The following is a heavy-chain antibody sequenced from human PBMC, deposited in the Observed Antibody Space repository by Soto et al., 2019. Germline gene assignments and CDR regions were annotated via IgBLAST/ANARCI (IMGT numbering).Heavy chain of an antibody. CDR2: ISSGGSSI. CDR1: GFTFRDYY. J-gene: IGHJ4*02. D-gene: IGHD3-10*01. V-gene: IGHV3-11*01. CDR3: ASLAIGTIIRGAPDF. Sequence: PGGSLRLSCAASGFTFRDYYMTWVRQAPGKGLEWVSYISSGGSSIYYADSVKGRFTISRDNAKNSLYLQMNSLRAEDTAMYYCASLAIGTIIRGAPDFWGQGTLVTVSS.